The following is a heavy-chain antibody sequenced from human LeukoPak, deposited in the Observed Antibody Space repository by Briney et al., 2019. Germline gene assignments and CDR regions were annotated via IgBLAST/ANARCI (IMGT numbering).Heavy chain of an antibody. J-gene: IGHJ5*02. CDR3: ARGQYYYDSSGYYNWFDP. CDR1: GGSFSGYY. V-gene: IGHV4-34*01. D-gene: IGHD3-22*01. CDR2: INHSGST. Sequence: SETLSLTCAVYGGSFSGYYWSWIRQPPGKGLEWIGEINHSGSTSYNPSLKSRVTISVDTSKNQFSLKLSSVTAADTAVYYCARGQYYYDSSGYYNWFDPWGQGTLVTVSS.